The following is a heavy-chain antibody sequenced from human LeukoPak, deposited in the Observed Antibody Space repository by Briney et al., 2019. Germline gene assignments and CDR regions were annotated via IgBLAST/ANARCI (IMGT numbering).Heavy chain of an antibody. V-gene: IGHV4-34*01. CDR1: GGSFSGYY. J-gene: IGHJ4*02. CDR3: AGGGY. Sequence: SETLSLTCAVYGGSFSGYYWTWIRQLPGKGLEWIGYIYYSGSTYYNPSLKSRVTISVDTSKNQFSLKLSSVTAADTAVYYCAGGGYWGQGTLVTVSS. CDR2: IYYSGST.